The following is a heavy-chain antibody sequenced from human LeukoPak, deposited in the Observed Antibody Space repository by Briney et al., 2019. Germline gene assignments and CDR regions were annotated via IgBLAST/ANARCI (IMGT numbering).Heavy chain of an antibody. CDR3: ARAKPKNMVRGLIMRRESRYYFDY. Sequence: PGGSLRLSCAASGFTFDDYAMHWVRQGPGKGLEWVSGVSWNSGMIGYADSVKGRFSISRENAKNSLYLQMNSPRTEDTAEYYCARAKPKNMVRGLIMRRESRYYFDYWGQGTLVTVSS. J-gene: IGHJ4*02. V-gene: IGHV3-9*01. D-gene: IGHD3-10*01. CDR2: VSWNSGMI. CDR1: GFTFDDYA.